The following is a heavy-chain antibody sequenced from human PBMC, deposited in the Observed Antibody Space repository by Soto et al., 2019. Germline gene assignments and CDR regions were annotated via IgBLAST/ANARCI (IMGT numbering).Heavy chain of an antibody. V-gene: IGHV3-7*01. CDR1: GFTFSSYW. J-gene: IGHJ4*02. D-gene: IGHD6-19*01. Sequence: QPGGSLRLSCAASGFTFSSYWMSWVRQAPGKGLEWVANIKQDGSEKYYVDSVKGRFTISRDNAKNSLYLQMNSLRAEDTAVYYCARDLNGCGGPFSGWFDYWGQGTLVAVSS. CDR2: IKQDGSEK. CDR3: ARDLNGCGGPFSGWFDY.